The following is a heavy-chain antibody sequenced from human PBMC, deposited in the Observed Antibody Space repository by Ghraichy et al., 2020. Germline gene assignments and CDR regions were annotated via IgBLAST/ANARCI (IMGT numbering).Heavy chain of an antibody. CDR2: ISWNSGSI. Sequence: GGSLRLSCAASGFTFDDYAMHWVRHAPGKGLEWVSGISWNSGSIGYADSVKGRFTISRDNAKNSLYLQMNSLRAEDTALYYCAKDIRFRELAPTYFDYWGQGTLVTVSS. D-gene: IGHD3-10*01. CDR3: AKDIRFRELAPTYFDY. CDR1: GFTFDDYA. J-gene: IGHJ4*02. V-gene: IGHV3-9*01.